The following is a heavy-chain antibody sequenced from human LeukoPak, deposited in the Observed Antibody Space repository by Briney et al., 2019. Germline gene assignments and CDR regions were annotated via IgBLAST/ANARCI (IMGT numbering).Heavy chain of an antibody. J-gene: IGHJ6*02. CDR3: ARGGCSGGSCHPLYGMDV. CDR1: GGTFSSYA. Sequence: GASVKVSCKASGGTFSSYAISWVRQAPGQGLEWMGGIIPIFGTANYAQKFQGRVTITADESTSTAYMELSSLRSEDTAVYYCARGGCSGGSCHPLYGMDVWGQGTTVTVSS. CDR2: IIPIFGTA. V-gene: IGHV1-69*13. D-gene: IGHD2-15*01.